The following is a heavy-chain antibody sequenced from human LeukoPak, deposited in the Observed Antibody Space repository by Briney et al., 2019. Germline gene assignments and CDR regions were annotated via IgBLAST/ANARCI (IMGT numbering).Heavy chain of an antibody. V-gene: IGHV1-69*01. Sequence: SVKVSCKASGGTFSSYAISWVRQAPGQGLEWMGGIIPIFGTANYAQKFQGRVTITADESTSTAYMELSSLRSEDTAVYYCARGEEQQLVPSYYFDYWGQGTLVTVSS. CDR2: IIPIFGTA. CDR3: ARGEEQQLVPSYYFDY. CDR1: GGTFSSYA. D-gene: IGHD6-13*01. J-gene: IGHJ4*02.